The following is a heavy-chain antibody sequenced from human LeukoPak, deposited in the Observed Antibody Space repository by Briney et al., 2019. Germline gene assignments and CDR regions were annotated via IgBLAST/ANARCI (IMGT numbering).Heavy chain of an antibody. CDR2: IYSGGST. D-gene: IGHD6-13*01. CDR1: GFTVSSNY. Sequence: TGGSLRLSCAASGFTVSSNYMSWVRQAPGKGLEWVSVIYSGGSTYYADSVKGRFTISRDNSKNTLYLQMNSLRAEDTAVYYCARVGYGQQLAFDYWGQGTLVTVSS. CDR3: ARVGYGQQLAFDY. V-gene: IGHV3-53*01. J-gene: IGHJ4*02.